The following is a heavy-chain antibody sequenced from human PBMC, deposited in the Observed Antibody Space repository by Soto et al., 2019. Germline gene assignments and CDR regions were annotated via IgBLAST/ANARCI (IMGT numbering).Heavy chain of an antibody. J-gene: IGHJ5*02. D-gene: IGHD1-7*01. CDR1: GYTFTSYG. CDR3: ARDEGYKWNYGGSWFDP. Sequence: QVQLVQSGAEVKKPGASVKVSCKASGYTFTSYGISWVRQAPGQGLEWMGWISAYNGNTKYAQKLQGRVTMTTDTSTSTAYMELRSLRSDDTAVYYCARDEGYKWNYGGSWFDPWGQGTLVTVSS. CDR2: ISAYNGNT. V-gene: IGHV1-18*01.